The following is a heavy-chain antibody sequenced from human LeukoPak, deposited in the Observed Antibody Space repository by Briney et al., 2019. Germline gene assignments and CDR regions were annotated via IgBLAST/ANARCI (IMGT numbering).Heavy chain of an antibody. CDR2: INSGNGNT. D-gene: IGHD1-26*01. V-gene: IGHV1-3*01. CDR1: GYTFTNYG. Sequence: GASVKVSCKASGYTFTNYGLHWVRQAPGQRLQWMGWINSGNGNTKYSQKFQGRVTITRDTSASTAHMELSSLRSEDTAIYFCARDRGRYYPADFWGQGTLVTVSS. CDR3: ARDRGRYYPADF. J-gene: IGHJ4*02.